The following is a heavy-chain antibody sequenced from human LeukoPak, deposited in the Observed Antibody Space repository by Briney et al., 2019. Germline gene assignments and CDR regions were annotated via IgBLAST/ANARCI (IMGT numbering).Heavy chain of an antibody. CDR1: GGSISSYY. CDR2: IYYSGST. CDR3: ARDRYCSSTSCFRGQYGMDV. V-gene: IGHV4-59*01. J-gene: IGHJ6*02. Sequence: PSETLSLTCTVSGGSISSYYWSWIRQPPGKGLEWIGYIYYSGSTNYNPSLKSRVTMSVDTSKNQFSLKLSSVTAADTAVYYCARDRYCSSTSCFRGQYGMDVWGQGTTVTVSS. D-gene: IGHD2-2*01.